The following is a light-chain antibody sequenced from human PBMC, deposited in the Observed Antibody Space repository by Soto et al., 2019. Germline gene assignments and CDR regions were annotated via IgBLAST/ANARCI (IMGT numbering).Light chain of an antibody. J-gene: IGKJ1*01. CDR2: GAS. CDR1: QSISDT. V-gene: IGKV3-15*01. Sequence: EIVMTQSPATLAVSPGERATLSCMASQSISDTLAWYQQKPGQAPRLLIHGASTRAMGNPARFSGSGSGTDFSLTINSLEPEDFAVYYCQQYNNWPRTFGQGTKVDI. CDR3: QQYNNWPRT.